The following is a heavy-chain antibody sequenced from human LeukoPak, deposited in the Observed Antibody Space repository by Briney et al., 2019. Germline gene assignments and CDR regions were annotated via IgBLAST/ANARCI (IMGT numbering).Heavy chain of an antibody. CDR2: INPSGGST. Sequence: ASVNVSCKASGYSFTSNYMHWVRQASGQGLEGMGIINPSGGSTSYAQKFQGRVTITRNTSISTAYMELSSLRSEDTAVYYCARGRSYSSSWYPPDAFDIWGQGTMVTVSS. CDR1: GYSFTSNY. CDR3: ARGRSYSSSWYPPDAFDI. V-gene: IGHV1-46*01. J-gene: IGHJ3*02. D-gene: IGHD6-13*01.